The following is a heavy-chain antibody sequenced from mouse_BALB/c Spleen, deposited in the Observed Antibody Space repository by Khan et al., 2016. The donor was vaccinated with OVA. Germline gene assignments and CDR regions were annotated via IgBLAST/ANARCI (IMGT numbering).Heavy chain of an antibody. CDR2: IYPGNDHS. V-gene: IGHV1S132*01. Sequence: VHLQQSGAELVRPGASVKLSCKPSGYLFTSYWIHWVKQRSGQGLEWIARIYPGNDHSYYNEKFKDKATLTADTSSSTAYMQLRSLNSAASAVFFRAREDALYHCDQWGQGTTLTVSS. J-gene: IGHJ2*01. CDR1: GYLFTSYW. CDR3: AREDALYHCDQ.